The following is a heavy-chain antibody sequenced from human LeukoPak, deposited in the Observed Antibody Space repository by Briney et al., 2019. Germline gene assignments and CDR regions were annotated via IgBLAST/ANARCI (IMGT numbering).Heavy chain of an antibody. CDR1: GFTFSNYA. CDR3: ARLTGVVNAFDY. D-gene: IGHD5-18*01. J-gene: IGHJ4*02. CDR2: ISSGSSDI. V-gene: IGHV3-21*01. Sequence: GGSLRLSCAASGFTFSNYAMNWVRQAPGKGLEWVSSISSGSSDISYADSVKGRFTISRDNAKYSLYLQVNSLRAEDTAVYYCARLTGVVNAFDYWGQGTLVTVSS.